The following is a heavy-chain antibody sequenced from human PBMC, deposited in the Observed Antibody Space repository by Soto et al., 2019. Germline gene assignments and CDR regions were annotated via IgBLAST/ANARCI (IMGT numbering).Heavy chain of an antibody. V-gene: IGHV4-59*08. Sequence: QEQLQESGPGLVKPSETLSLTCTVSGGSISSYYWNWIRQPPGKGLEWIGYIYYSGRTNYNPSLKSRVAISVDTSKNQFSLKLSSVTAADTAVYYCARRYGGAFDIWGQGTMVTVSS. J-gene: IGHJ3*02. D-gene: IGHD4-17*01. CDR1: GGSISSYY. CDR2: IYYSGRT. CDR3: ARRYGGAFDI.